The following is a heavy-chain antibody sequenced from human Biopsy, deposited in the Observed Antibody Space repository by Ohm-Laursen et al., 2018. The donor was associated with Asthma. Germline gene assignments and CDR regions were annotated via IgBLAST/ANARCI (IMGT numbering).Heavy chain of an antibody. J-gene: IGHJ6*02. CDR2: FSVYNGNT. Sequence: SVCPSPKTSGYTFNRAGITWVRQAPGQGLEWMGWFSVYNGNTKVAQKLQDRVTMITDTSTSTAYMELRSLRSDDTAVYFCARAVDYSHYYGIDVWGQGTTVTVS. V-gene: IGHV1-18*01. D-gene: IGHD3-10*01. CDR1: GYTFNRAG. CDR3: ARAVDYSHYYGIDV.